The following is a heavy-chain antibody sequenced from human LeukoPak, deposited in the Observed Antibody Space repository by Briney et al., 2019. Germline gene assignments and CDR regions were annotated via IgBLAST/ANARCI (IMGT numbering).Heavy chain of an antibody. V-gene: IGHV1-46*01. CDR1: GYTFTSYY. D-gene: IGHD1-26*01. CDR2: INPSGGSA. Sequence: ASVKVSCKASGYTFTSYYMHWVRQAPGQGLEWMGIINPSGGSASYAQKFQGRVTMTRDMSTSTVYMELSSLRSEDTAVYYCARVGVGASPADYWGQGTLVTVSS. J-gene: IGHJ4*02. CDR3: ARVGVGASPADY.